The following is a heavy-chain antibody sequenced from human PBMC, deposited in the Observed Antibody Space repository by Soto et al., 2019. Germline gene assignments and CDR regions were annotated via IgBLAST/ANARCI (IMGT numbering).Heavy chain of an antibody. J-gene: IGHJ4*02. CDR1: GGSISSGGYY. V-gene: IGHV4-31*03. Sequence: SETLSLTCTVSGGSISSGGYYWSWIRQHPGKSLEWIGYIYYSGSTYYNPSLKSRVTISVDTSKNQFSLKLSSVTAADTSVYYCARVMTTVTTIYFDYWGQGTLVTVSS. CDR3: ARVMTTVTTIYFDY. CDR2: IYYSGST. D-gene: IGHD4-4*01.